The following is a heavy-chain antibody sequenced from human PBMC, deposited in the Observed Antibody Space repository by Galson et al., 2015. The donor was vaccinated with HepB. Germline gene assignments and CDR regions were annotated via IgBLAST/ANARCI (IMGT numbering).Heavy chain of an antibody. Sequence: SLRLSCAASGFTFDDYAMHWVRQAPGKGLEWVSGISWNSGSIGYADSVKGRFTISRDNAKNSLYLQMNSLRAEDTALYYCAKDPYGDSLPYFDYWGQGTLVTVSS. CDR2: ISWNSGSI. CDR3: AKDPYGDSLPYFDY. CDR1: GFTFDDYA. D-gene: IGHD4-17*01. J-gene: IGHJ4*02. V-gene: IGHV3-9*01.